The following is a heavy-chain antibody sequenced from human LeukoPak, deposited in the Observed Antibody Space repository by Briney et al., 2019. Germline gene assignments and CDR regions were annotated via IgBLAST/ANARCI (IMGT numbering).Heavy chain of an antibody. Sequence: GGSLRLSCAASGFTFSSYSMNWVRQAPGKGLEWVSSISSSSSYIYYADSVKGRFTISRDNAKNSLYLQMNSLRAEDTAVFYCVLTAMDGRDYWGQGTLVTVSS. V-gene: IGHV3-21*01. J-gene: IGHJ4*02. CDR2: ISSSSSYI. CDR3: VLTAMDGRDY. D-gene: IGHD5-18*01. CDR1: GFTFSSYS.